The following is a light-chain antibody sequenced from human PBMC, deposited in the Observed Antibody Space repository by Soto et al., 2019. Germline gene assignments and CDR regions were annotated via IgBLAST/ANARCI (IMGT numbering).Light chain of an antibody. CDR3: HQFGSSPLDT. J-gene: IGKJ3*01. CDR2: RAS. V-gene: IGKV3-20*01. Sequence: EIVLTQSPGTLSLSPGERATLPCRASQTISSSFLAWYQQKPGQAPRLLIYRASRRAPGIPDRFSGSGSWTDFTLTISRLEPEDFAVYYCHQFGSSPLDTFGPGTKVEIK. CDR1: QTISSSF.